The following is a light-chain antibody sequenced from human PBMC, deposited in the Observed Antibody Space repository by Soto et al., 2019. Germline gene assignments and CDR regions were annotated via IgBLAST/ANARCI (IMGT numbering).Light chain of an antibody. V-gene: IGLV1-40*01. CDR1: SSNIGAGYD. J-gene: IGLJ1*01. CDR2: GNN. CDR3: QSYDSRLLYV. Sequence: QSVLTQPSSVSWAPGQRVTIVCVWSSSNIGAGYDGHWYQQLPGTAPKLLINGNNNRPSGVPDRFSGSKSGTAASLAITGLKAEDEGDYYCQSYDSRLLYVFGTGTNVTVL.